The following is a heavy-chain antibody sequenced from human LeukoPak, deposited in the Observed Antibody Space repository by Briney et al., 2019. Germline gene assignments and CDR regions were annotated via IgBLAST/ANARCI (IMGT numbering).Heavy chain of an antibody. V-gene: IGHV3-23*01. J-gene: IGHJ4*02. Sequence: PRGSLRLSCAASGFTFSSNAMAWVPQAPGKGLEWVSGIDCSGGTTFYADSVKRRVTISSVQSTNTVYLQMNSLRADDTAVYYCAKAHCSSTSCSRADNWGQGTLVTVSS. CDR1: GFTFSSNA. D-gene: IGHD2-2*01. CDR3: AKAHCSSTSCSRADN. CDR2: IDCSGGTT.